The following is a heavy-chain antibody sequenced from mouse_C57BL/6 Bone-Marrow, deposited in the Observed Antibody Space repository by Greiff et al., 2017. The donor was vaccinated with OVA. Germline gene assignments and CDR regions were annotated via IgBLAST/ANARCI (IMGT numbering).Heavy chain of an antibody. CDR3: ARRNLTTVVATDAMDY. Sequence: QVQLQQPGTELVKPGASVKLSCKASGYTFTSYWMHWVKQRPGQGLEWIGNINPSNGGTNYNEKFKSKATLTVDKSSSTAYMQLSSLTSEDSAVYYCARRNLTTVVATDAMDYWGQGTSVTVSS. V-gene: IGHV1-53*01. D-gene: IGHD1-1*01. CDR1: GYTFTSYW. J-gene: IGHJ4*01. CDR2: INPSNGGT.